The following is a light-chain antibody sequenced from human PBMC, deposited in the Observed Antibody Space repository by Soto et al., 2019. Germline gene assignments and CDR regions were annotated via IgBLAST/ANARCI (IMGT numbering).Light chain of an antibody. CDR2: DVS. J-gene: IGKJ1*01. Sequence: DIQMTQSPSTLSASVGDRVSITCRASQSISTWLAWYQQKPGKAPKLLIYDVSDLESGVPSRFSGSGSGTEFTLTISSLQPDDSATYYCQQYDSDWTFGQGTKVDI. CDR3: QQYDSDWT. V-gene: IGKV1-5*01. CDR1: QSISTW.